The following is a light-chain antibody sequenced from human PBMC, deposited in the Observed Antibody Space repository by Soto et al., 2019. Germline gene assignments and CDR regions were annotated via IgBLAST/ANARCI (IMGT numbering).Light chain of an antibody. CDR2: GAS. Sequence: EIVLTQSPGTLSLSPGERATLSCRASQSVSNNYLAWYQQKPAQAPRLLIYGASNRATGIPDRFSGSGSGTDFTLTISRLEPEDFAVYYCQQYGSSLWTVGQGTKV. CDR3: QQYGSSLWT. CDR1: QSVSNNY. J-gene: IGKJ1*01. V-gene: IGKV3-20*01.